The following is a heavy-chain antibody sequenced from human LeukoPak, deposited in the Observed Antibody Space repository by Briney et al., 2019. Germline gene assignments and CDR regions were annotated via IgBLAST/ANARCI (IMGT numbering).Heavy chain of an antibody. Sequence: GGSLRLSCATSRFIFSSYWMTWVRRTPGKGLEWVASINQDGSDKYYVDSVKGRFTISRDNAKKSLYLEMSSLRAEDTAVYYCVGTGPLSSNGWDFNYWGQGTLVTVSS. D-gene: IGHD6-19*01. CDR3: VGTGPLSSNGWDFNY. CDR1: RFIFSSYW. J-gene: IGHJ4*02. V-gene: IGHV3-7*01. CDR2: INQDGSDK.